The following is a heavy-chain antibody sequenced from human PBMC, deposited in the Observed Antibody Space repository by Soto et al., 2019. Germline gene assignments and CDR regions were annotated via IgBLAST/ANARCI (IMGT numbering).Heavy chain of an antibody. V-gene: IGHV1-69*08. CDR1: GGTFSSYT. CDR3: ARDRTTGTTTDV. J-gene: IGHJ6*02. Sequence: QVQLVQSGAEVKKPGSSVKVSCKASGGTFSSYTISWVRQAPGQGLEWMGRIIPILGIANYAQKFQGRVTITTDKSPGTAYMELSRLRSEDTAVYYCARDRTTGTTTDVWGQGTTVTVSS. D-gene: IGHD1-1*01. CDR2: IIPILGIA.